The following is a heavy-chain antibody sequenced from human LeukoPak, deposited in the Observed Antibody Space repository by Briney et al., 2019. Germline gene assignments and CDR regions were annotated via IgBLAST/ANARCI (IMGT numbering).Heavy chain of an antibody. CDR1: GGSISGYY. Sequence: SETLSLTCTVSGGSISGYYWMWLPQPPGLGWEGCGYIYYSASAYYTPSLKSRVAMSVDTSKNQFSLKLSSVSTADTAVYYCARAGGYTGYASTWGQGTLVTVSS. CDR2: IYYSASA. D-gene: IGHD5-12*01. CDR3: ARAGGYTGYAST. V-gene: IGHV4-59*01. J-gene: IGHJ5*02.